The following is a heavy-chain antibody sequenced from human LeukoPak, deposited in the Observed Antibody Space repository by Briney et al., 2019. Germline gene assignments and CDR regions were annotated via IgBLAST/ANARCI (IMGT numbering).Heavy chain of an antibody. D-gene: IGHD3-10*01. CDR2: IGSTI. J-gene: IGHJ4*02. V-gene: IGHV3-11*04. CDR3: ARDWENYYGSGSYDY. CDR1: GFSFSDYY. Sequence: GGSLRLSCVASGFSFSDYYMSWIRQAPGKGLEWVSYIGSTIYYADSVKGRFTISRDNAKNSLYLQMNSLRAEDTAVYYCARDWENYYGSGSYDYWGQGTLVTVSS.